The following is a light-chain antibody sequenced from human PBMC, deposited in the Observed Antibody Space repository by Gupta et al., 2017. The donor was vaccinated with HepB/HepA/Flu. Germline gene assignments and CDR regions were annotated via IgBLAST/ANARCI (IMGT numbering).Light chain of an antibody. CDR2: GSS. V-gene: IGKV3-15*01. CDR3: QQYKDWPVLT. CDR1: QSVSTN. Sequence: EIVMTQSPATLFVSPGERVTLSCRASQSVSTNVAWYQHKRGQAPRLLISGSSTRATGIPGRFSGSGSGTEFTLTIGSRQSEDSAIYYCQQYKDWPVLTFGGGTKVEIK. J-gene: IGKJ4*01.